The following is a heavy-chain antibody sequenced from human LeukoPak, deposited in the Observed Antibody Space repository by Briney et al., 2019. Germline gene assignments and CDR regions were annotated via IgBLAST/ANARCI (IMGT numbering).Heavy chain of an antibody. D-gene: IGHD6-13*01. J-gene: IGHJ5*02. CDR3: ARHLSPYSSSGVWFDP. Sequence: PSETLSLTCTVSGGSISSTSYHWARIRQPPGRGLEWIATVYYTGSAYYNPSLKSRVTISVDTSKSQFSLKLSSVTAADTAVYYCARHLSPYSSSGVWFDPWGQETVVTVSS. V-gene: IGHV4-39*01. CDR2: VYYTGSA. CDR1: GGSISSTSYH.